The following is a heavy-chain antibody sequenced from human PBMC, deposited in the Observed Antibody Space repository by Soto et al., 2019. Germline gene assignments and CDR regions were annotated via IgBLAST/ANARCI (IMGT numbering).Heavy chain of an antibody. V-gene: IGHV3-7*01. CDR3: ARDHVGPAAP. CDR2: MKEDGSEK. CDR1: GFTFSHYW. Sequence: EVQLVESGGGLVQPGGSLRLSCEVSGFTFSHYWMSWVRQAPGKGLEWVANMKEDGSEKYHVDSVKGRFTISRDNAKNSLDLQSNGRRAGDTAVYYLARDHVGPAAPWAQGPLVIVAS. J-gene: IGHJ5*02. D-gene: IGHD6-25*01.